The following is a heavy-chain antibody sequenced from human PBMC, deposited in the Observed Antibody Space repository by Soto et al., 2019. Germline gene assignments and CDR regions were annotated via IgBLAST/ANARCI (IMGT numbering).Heavy chain of an antibody. J-gene: IGHJ1*01. V-gene: IGHV4-31*11. Sequence: QVHLQESGPGLVKPSQTLSLTCAVSGDSISSGGYNWSWIRQHPGKGLEWIGYIDYSGSTYYNPSLKSRAIISVDTSKNQLSRRLSSVTAADTAVYYCVRDRGYCSIGGSCVLWDWGQGTLVSVSS. D-gene: IGHD2-2*01. CDR1: GDSISSGGYN. CDR3: VRDRGYCSIGGSCVLWD. CDR2: IDYSGST.